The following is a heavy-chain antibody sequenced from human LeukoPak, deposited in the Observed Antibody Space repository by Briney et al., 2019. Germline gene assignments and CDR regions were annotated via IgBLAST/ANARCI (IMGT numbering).Heavy chain of an antibody. CDR3: ARDKEMVYARPFDP. Sequence: ASVKVSCKASGYTFTSYGISWARQAPGQGLEWMGWISAYNGNTNYAQKLQGRVTMTTDTSTSTAYMELRSLRSDDTAVYYCARDKEMVYARPFDPWGQGTLVTVSS. J-gene: IGHJ5*02. CDR1: GYTFTSYG. V-gene: IGHV1-18*01. CDR2: ISAYNGNT. D-gene: IGHD2-8*01.